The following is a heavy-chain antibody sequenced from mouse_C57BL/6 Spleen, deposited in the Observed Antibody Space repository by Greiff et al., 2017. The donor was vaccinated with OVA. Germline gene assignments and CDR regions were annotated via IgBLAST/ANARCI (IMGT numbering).Heavy chain of an antibody. CDR1: GYTFTSYW. J-gene: IGHJ3*01. CDR3: ARSGRPSNYYY. D-gene: IGHD1-1*01. Sequence: QVQLQQPGAELVKPGASVKMSCKASGYTFTSYWITWVKQRPGQGLEWIGDIYPGSGSTNYNEQLKSTATLIVDTSSSTAYMQLISLTSEDSAVYYCARSGRPSNYYYWGQGTLVTVSA. V-gene: IGHV1-55*01. CDR2: IYPGSGST.